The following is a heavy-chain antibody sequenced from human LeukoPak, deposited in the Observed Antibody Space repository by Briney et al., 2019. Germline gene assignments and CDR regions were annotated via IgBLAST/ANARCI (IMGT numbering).Heavy chain of an antibody. CDR2: IGTAGDT. CDR3: ARAPRGYGGNSDAFDN. D-gene: IGHD4-23*01. CDR1: GFTFSSYD. J-gene: IGHJ3*02. Sequence: PGGSLRLSCAASGFTFSSYDMHWVRQATGKGLEWVTAIGTAGDTYYPGSVKGRFTISRENAKNSLYLQMNSLRAGDTAVYYCARAPRGYGGNSDAFDNWGQGTMVTVSS. V-gene: IGHV3-13*01.